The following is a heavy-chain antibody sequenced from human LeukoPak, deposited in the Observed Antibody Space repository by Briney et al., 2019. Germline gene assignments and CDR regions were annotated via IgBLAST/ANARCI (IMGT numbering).Heavy chain of an antibody. J-gene: IGHJ4*02. CDR2: IYYSGST. CDR3: AHLHYDYVWGSYRYTFDY. V-gene: IGHV4-59*01. CDR1: GGSISSYY. D-gene: IGHD3-16*02. Sequence: SETLSLTCTVSGGSISSYYWSWIRQPPGKGLEWIGYIYYSGSTNYNPSLKSRVTISVDTSKNQFSLKLSSVTAADTAVYYCAHLHYDYVWGSYRYTFDYWGQGTLVTVSS.